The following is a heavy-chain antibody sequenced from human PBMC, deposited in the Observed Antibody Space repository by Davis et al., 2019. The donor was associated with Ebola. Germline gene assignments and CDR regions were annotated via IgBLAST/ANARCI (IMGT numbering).Heavy chain of an antibody. CDR3: ARSSYQPDY. V-gene: IGHV3-23*01. Sequence: GESLKISCAASGFIVRNNYMMWVRQAPGKGLEWVSTITGSGSTIYYADSVRGRFTISRDNPKNTLYLQMNGLRAEDTAVYYCARSSYQPDYWGQGTLVTVSS. CDR2: ITGSGSTI. D-gene: IGHD2-2*01. CDR1: GFIVRNNY. J-gene: IGHJ4*02.